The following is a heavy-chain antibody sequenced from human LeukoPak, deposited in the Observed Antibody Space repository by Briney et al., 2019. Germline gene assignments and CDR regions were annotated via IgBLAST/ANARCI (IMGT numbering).Heavy chain of an antibody. D-gene: IGHD3-22*01. CDR1: GYTFTGYY. V-gene: IGHV1-2*02. CDR3: ARVDYYYDSSGYSHFGY. J-gene: IGHJ4*02. CDR2: INPNSGGT. Sequence: ASVKVSCKASGYTFTGYYMHWVRQAPGQGLEWMGWINPNSGGTNYAQKFQGRVTMTGDMSISTAYMELSRLRSDDTAVYYCARVDYYYDSSGYSHFGYWGQGTLVTVSS.